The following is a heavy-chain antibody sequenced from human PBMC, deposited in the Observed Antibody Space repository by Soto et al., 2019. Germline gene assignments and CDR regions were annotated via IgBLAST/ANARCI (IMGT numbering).Heavy chain of an antibody. CDR3: ARGYSYGYFNYYYYGMDV. CDR1: GYTFTSYD. CDR2: MNPNSGNT. V-gene: IGHV1-8*01. D-gene: IGHD5-18*01. J-gene: IGHJ6*02. Sequence: PSVKVSCKASGYTFTSYDINWVRQATGQGLEWMGWMNPNSGNTGYAQKFQGRVTMTRNTSISTAYMELSSLRSEDTAVYYCARGYSYGYFNYYYYGMDVWGQGTTVTVSS.